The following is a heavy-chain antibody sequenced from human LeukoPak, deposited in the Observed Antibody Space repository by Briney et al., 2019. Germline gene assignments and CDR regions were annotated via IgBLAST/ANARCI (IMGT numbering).Heavy chain of an antibody. CDR3: ATVWAYSSSS. Sequence: PGGSLRLSCAASGFTFSSYAMSWVRQPPGNELEGFSAISGSGPSTYYAASVKGRFTISSDNSQPTLYLQMNRLRAGDTAVYYSATVWAYSSSSWGQGTLVTVSS. J-gene: IGHJ4*02. CDR1: GFTFSSYA. D-gene: IGHD6-13*01. CDR2: ISGSGPST. V-gene: IGHV3-23*01.